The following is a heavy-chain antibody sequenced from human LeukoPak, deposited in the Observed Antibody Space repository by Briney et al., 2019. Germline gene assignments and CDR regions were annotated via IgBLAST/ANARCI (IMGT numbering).Heavy chain of an antibody. Sequence: ASVRVSCKTSGYTFTNYGISWVRQAPGLGLEWMGWISAYNGNTNYAQKVQGRVTMTTDTSTSTAYMELRSLRFDDTAVYYCARDQSVRLLQTSSTYFKHVFAIWGQGSMVTVSS. D-gene: IGHD6-13*01. CDR1: GYTFTNYG. J-gene: IGHJ3*02. V-gene: IGHV1-18*01. CDR2: ISAYNGNT. CDR3: ARDQSVRLLQTSSTYFKHVFAI.